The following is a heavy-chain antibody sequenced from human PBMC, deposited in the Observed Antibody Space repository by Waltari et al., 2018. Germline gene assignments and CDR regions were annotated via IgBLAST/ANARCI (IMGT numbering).Heavy chain of an antibody. CDR3: AKVLAVAGKVFDY. J-gene: IGHJ4*02. CDR2: ISGSGGST. D-gene: IGHD6-19*01. Sequence: EVQLLESGGGLVQPGGSLRLSCAASGFTFSSYAMSWVRQAPGKGVGGVSAISGSGGSTYYAVSVKGRFTISRDNSKNTLYLQMNSLRAEDTAVYYCAKVLAVAGKVFDYWGQGTLVIVSS. V-gene: IGHV3-23*01. CDR1: GFTFSSYA.